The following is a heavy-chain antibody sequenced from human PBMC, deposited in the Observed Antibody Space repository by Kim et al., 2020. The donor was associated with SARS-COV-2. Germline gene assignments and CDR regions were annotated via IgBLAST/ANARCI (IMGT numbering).Heavy chain of an antibody. CDR3: AKDPGRRRSSGSYYSHTTGY. Sequence: GGSLRLSCAASGFTFSSYAMSWVRQAPGKGLEWVSAISGSGGSTYYADSVKGRFTISRDNSKNTLYLQMNSLRAEDTAVYYCAKDPGRRRSSGSYYSHTTGYWGQGTLVTVSS. CDR1: GFTFSSYA. V-gene: IGHV3-23*01. D-gene: IGHD1-26*01. J-gene: IGHJ4*02. CDR2: ISGSGGST.